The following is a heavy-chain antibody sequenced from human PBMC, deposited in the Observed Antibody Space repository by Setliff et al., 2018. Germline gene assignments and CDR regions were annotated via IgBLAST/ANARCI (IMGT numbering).Heavy chain of an antibody. CDR2: ISAYNGKT. Sequence: GASVKVSCKASGYTLSNSILSWVRQAPGQGLEWMGWISAYNGKTYFAQKFQDRITLTTDTSTNTGYLELRSLTSDDTAVYYCSRLVRYCTTTSCQGASGAELWGQGTLVTVSS. V-gene: IGHV1-18*01. CDR1: GYTLSNSI. J-gene: IGHJ4*02. CDR3: SRLVRYCTTTSCQGASGAEL. D-gene: IGHD2-2*01.